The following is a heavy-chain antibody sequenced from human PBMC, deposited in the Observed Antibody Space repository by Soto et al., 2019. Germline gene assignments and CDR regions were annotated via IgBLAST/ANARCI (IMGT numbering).Heavy chain of an antibody. D-gene: IGHD3-10*01. CDR1: GYTFTSYG. CDR3: ARDVPALYFYGSGSFLYYVMDF. CDR2: ISAYNGNT. V-gene: IGHV1-18*01. Sequence: ASVKVSCKASGYTFTSYGIIWVRQAPGQGLEWMGWISAYNGNTNYAQKLQGRVTMTTDTSTSTAYMELRSLRSDDTAVYYCARDVPALYFYGSGSFLYYVMDFWGQGTTVTGSS. J-gene: IGHJ6*02.